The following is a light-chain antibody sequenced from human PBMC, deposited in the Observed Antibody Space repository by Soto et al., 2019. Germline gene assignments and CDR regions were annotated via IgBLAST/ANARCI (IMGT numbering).Light chain of an antibody. CDR3: HQRQSWTRT. Sequence: EILLTQSPGTLSLSPGESATLSCGAGQSVSSNLDWYQQKHGQAPRLLIYLASNRAAGVPARLSGSGYGTDFTLTISDVENEDFAVYYCHQRQSWTRTFGHGTKVDIK. V-gene: IGKV3-11*01. J-gene: IGKJ1*01. CDR1: QSVSSN. CDR2: LAS.